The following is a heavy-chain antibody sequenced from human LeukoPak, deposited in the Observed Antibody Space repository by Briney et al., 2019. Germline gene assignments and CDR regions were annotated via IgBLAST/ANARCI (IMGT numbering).Heavy chain of an antibody. CDR1: GFTFSSYV. CDR3: AREAPYYYGMDV. Sequence: PGGSLRLSCAASGFTFSSYVMHWVRQAPGKGLEWVAVISYDGSNKYYADSVKGRFTISRDNSKNTLYLQMNSLRAEDTAVYYCAREAPYYYGMDVWGQGTTVTVSS. V-gene: IGHV3-30*04. CDR2: ISYDGSNK. J-gene: IGHJ6*02.